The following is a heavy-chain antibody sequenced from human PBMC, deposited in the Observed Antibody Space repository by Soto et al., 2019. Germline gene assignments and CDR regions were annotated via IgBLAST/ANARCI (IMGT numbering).Heavy chain of an antibody. CDR1: GGSISSSSYY. CDR2: IYYSGST. Sequence: SETLSLTCTVSGGSISSSSYYWGWIRQPPGKGLEWIGSIYYSGSTYYNPSLKSRVTISGDTSKNQFSLKLSSVTAADTAVYYCARGSLRYFDWLFDYWGQGTLVTVSS. J-gene: IGHJ4*02. V-gene: IGHV4-39*01. D-gene: IGHD3-9*01. CDR3: ARGSLRYFDWLFDY.